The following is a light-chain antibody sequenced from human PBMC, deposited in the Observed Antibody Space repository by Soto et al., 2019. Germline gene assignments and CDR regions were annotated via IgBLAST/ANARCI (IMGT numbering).Light chain of an antibody. Sequence: QSALTQPRSVSGSPGHSVTLSCTGTSSDVGGYNYISWYQHHPGKAPKVMIYDVSKRPSGVPDRFSGSKSGNTVSLTISGLQAEDEADYYCCSYAGRITWVFGGGTKRTVL. J-gene: IGLJ2*01. V-gene: IGLV2-11*01. CDR2: DVS. CDR1: SSDVGGYNY. CDR3: CSYAGRITWV.